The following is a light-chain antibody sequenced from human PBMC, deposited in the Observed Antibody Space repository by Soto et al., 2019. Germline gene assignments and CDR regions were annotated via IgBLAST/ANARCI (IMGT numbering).Light chain of an antibody. V-gene: IGLV1-40*01. CDR3: QSYDSKLSGWV. Sequence: QSVLTQPPSVSGAPGQRVTISCTGSSSNIGAGYDVHWYQQLPGTAPKLLIYGNSNRPSGVPDRFSGSKSGTSASLAITGLQAEDEADYYCQSYDSKLSGWVFDGGTKLTVL. CDR1: SSNIGAGYD. J-gene: IGLJ3*02. CDR2: GNS.